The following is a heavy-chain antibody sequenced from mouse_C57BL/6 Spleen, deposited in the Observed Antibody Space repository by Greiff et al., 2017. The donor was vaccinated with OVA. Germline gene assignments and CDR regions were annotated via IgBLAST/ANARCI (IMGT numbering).Heavy chain of an antibody. V-gene: IGHV1-80*01. CDR2: IYPGDGDT. Sequence: QVQLQQSGAELVKPGASVKISCKASGYAFSSYWMYWVKQRPGKGLVWIGQIYPGDGDTHYNGKFKGKATLTADKYSSTAYMQLSSLTSEDSAVYFCASPYDYDGAMDYWGQGTSVTVSS. CDR1: GYAFSSYW. CDR3: ASPYDYDGAMDY. D-gene: IGHD2-4*01. J-gene: IGHJ4*01.